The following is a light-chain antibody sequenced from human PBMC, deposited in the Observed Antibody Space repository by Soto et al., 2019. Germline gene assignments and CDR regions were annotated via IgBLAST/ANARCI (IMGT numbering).Light chain of an antibody. CDR1: QSVSTY. Sequence: DIVLTQSPATLSLSPGERATLSCRASQSVSTYVAWYQQKSGQAPRLLIHDASNRASGMPARFSGSGSGTDFTLTITRLEPEDFAVYYCQQRSNWPPTFGGGTKVEI. J-gene: IGKJ4*01. V-gene: IGKV3-11*01. CDR3: QQRSNWPPT. CDR2: DAS.